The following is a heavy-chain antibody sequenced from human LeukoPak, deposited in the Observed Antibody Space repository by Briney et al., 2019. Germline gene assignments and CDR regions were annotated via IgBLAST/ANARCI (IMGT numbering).Heavy chain of an antibody. CDR3: ARGPSYYYDSSGYFYFDY. CDR2: IYYSGST. D-gene: IGHD3-22*01. J-gene: IGHJ4*02. V-gene: IGHV4-59*01. Sequence: SETLSLTCAVYGGSISSYYWSWIRQPPGKGLEWIGYIYYSGSTNYNPSLKSRVTISVDTSKNQFSLKLSSVTAADTAVYYCARGPSYYYDSSGYFYFDYWGQGTLVTVSS. CDR1: GGSISSYY.